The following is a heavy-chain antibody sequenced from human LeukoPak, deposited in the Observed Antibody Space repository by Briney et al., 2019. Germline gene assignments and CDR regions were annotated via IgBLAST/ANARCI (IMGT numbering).Heavy chain of an antibody. V-gene: IGHV3-15*01. CDR1: GFTFSNAW. D-gene: IGHD3-16*01. CDR2: IKSKTDGGTT. J-gene: IGHJ4*02. Sequence: SGGSLRLSCAASGFTFSNAWMSWVRQAPGKGLEWVGRIKSKTDGGTTDYAAPVKGRFTISRDDSKNTLYLQMNSLKTEDTAVYYCTTDMSDYVWGSYGSLPYYFDYWGQGTLVTVSS. CDR3: TTDMSDYVWGSYGSLPYYFDY.